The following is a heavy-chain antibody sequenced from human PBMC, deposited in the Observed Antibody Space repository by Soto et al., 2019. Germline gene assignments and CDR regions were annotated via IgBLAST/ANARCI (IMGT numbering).Heavy chain of an antibody. J-gene: IGHJ6*03. Sequence: GGSLRLSCAASGFTFSSYGMHWVRQAPGKGLKWVAVISYDGSNKYYADSVKGRFTISRDNSKNTLYLQMNSLRAEDTAVYYCAKDKERVVVVAATPRSNYYYYMDVWGKGTTVTRLL. V-gene: IGHV3-30*18. CDR1: GFTFSSYG. CDR3: AKDKERVVVVAATPRSNYYYYMDV. CDR2: ISYDGSNK. D-gene: IGHD2-15*01.